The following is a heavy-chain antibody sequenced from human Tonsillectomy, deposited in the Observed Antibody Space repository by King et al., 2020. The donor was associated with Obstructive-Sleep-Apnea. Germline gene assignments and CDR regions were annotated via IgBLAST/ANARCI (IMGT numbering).Heavy chain of an antibody. V-gene: IGHV1-18*01. J-gene: IGHJ4*02. Sequence: QLVQSGAEVKKPGASVKVSCKASGYTFTTYAITWVRQAPGQGLEWMGWISAYNGNTNYAQKLQGRVTMTTDTSTSTAYMELRSLRSDDTAMYYCAISSGTSSGYYHDYWGQGTLVTVSS. D-gene: IGHD3-22*01. CDR1: GYTFTTYA. CDR3: AISSGTSSGYYHDY. CDR2: ISAYNGNT.